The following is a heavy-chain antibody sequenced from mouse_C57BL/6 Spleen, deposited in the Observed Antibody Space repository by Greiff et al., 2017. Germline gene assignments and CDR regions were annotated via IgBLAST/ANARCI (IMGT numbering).Heavy chain of an antibody. CDR3: ARGDGYDVFYYAMDY. CDR1: GYSITSGYY. J-gene: IGHJ4*01. V-gene: IGHV3-6*01. CDR2: ISYDGSN. Sequence: ESGPGLVKPSQSLSLTCSVTGYSITSGYYWNWIRQFPGNKLEWMGYISYDGSNNYNPSLKNRISITRDTSKNQFFLKLNSVTTEDTATYYCARGDGYDVFYYAMDYWGQGTSVTVSS. D-gene: IGHD2-2*01.